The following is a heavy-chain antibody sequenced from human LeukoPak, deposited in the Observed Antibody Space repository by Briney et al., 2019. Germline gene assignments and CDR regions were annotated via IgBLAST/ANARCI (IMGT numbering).Heavy chain of an antibody. D-gene: IGHD4-17*01. CDR2: ISSTSSAI. CDR1: GFTFSSYS. CDR3: ARGGDTVTTLFDY. Sequence: GGSLRLSCAASGFTFSSYSMNWVRQAPGKGLEWLSYISSTSSAIYYADSLKGRFTISRGNGKNSLYLQMNSLRAEDTAVYYCARGGDTVTTLFDYWGQGALVTVSS. J-gene: IGHJ4*02. V-gene: IGHV3-48*04.